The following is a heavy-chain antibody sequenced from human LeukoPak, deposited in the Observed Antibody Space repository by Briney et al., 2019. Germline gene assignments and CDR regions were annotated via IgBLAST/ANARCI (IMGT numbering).Heavy chain of an antibody. D-gene: IGHD3-3*01. CDR2: ISYDGDIT. Sequence: GALRLSCAASGFSFDDYAMHWVRQAPGKGLEWVSLISYDGDITYYADSVKGRFTISRDNSKNSLYLQMNSLRAEDTAVYYCARDNTISGHYEVGYWGQGTLVTVSS. CDR3: ARDNTISGHYEVGY. J-gene: IGHJ4*02. V-gene: IGHV3-43D*03. CDR1: GFSFDDYA.